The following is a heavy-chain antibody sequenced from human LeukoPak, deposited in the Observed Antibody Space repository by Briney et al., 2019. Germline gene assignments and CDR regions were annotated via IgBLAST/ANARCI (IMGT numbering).Heavy chain of an antibody. CDR3: ARGAHDGDYYFDY. CDR1: GGSFSGYY. CDR2: INHSGST. V-gene: IGHV4-34*01. J-gene: IGHJ4*02. D-gene: IGHD4-17*01. Sequence: SETLSLTCAVYGGSFSGYYWSWIRQPPGKGLEWIGEINHSGSTNYNPSLKSRATISVDTSKNQFSLKLSSVTAADTAVYYCARGAHDGDYYFDYWGQGTLVTVSS.